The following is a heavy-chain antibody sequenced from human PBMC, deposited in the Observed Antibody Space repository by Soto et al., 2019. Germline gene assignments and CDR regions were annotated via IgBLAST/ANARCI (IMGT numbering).Heavy chain of an antibody. V-gene: IGHV5-51*01. CDR2: IYPGDSDT. J-gene: IGHJ6*04. Sequence: GESLKISCKGSGYSFTSYWIGWVRQMPGEVLEWMGIIYPGDSDTRYSPSFQGQVTISADKSISTAYLQWSSLKASDTAMYYCARHKSKAAAGTPYYYYYYGMDVWGXGTTVTVSS. CDR1: GYSFTSYW. CDR3: ARHKSKAAAGTPYYYYYYGMDV. D-gene: IGHD6-13*01.